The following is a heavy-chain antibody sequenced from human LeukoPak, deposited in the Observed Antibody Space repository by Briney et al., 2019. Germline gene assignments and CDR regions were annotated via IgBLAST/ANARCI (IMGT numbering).Heavy chain of an antibody. CDR1: GGSISSYY. V-gene: IGHV4-59*01. J-gene: IGHJ5*02. CDR2: IYYSGST. CDR3: ARDRSGFDP. Sequence: SETPSLTCTVSGGSISSYYWSWIRQPPGKGLEWIGYIYYSGSTNYNPSLKSRVTISVDTSKNQFSLKLSSVTAADTAVYYCARDRSGFDPWGQGTLVTVSS.